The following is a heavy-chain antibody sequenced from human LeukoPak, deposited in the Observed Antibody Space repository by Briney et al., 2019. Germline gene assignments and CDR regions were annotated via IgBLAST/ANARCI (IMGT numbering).Heavy chain of an antibody. J-gene: IGHJ6*04. CDR2: IIPIFGTA. Sequence: VASVKVSCKASGGTFSSYAISWVRQAPGQGLEWMGGIIPIFGTANYAQKFRGRVTITADKSTSTAYMELSSLRSEDTAVYYCARKGVYNWNDSYYYGMDVWGKGTTVTVSS. CDR1: GGTFSSYA. D-gene: IGHD1-1*01. CDR3: ARKGVYNWNDSYYYGMDV. V-gene: IGHV1-69*06.